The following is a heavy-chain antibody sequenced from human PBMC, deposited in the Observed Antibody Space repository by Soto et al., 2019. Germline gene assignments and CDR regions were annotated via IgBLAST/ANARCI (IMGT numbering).Heavy chain of an antibody. V-gene: IGHV5-51*01. CDR2: IYPGDSDT. D-gene: IGHD3-10*01. J-gene: IGHJ4*02. Sequence: GESLKISCKASGYSFTNYWIGWVRQMPGKGLEWMATIYPGDSDTRYSPSFQGQVTISADKSINTAYLQWSSLKASDTAMYYCARRIDYNASGSYFFDYWGQGTLVTVSS. CDR3: ARRIDYNASGSYFFDY. CDR1: GYSFTNYW.